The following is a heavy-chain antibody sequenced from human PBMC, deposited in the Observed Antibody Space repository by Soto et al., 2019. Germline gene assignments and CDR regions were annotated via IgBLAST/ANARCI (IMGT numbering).Heavy chain of an antibody. D-gene: IGHD4-17*01. J-gene: IGHJ4*02. V-gene: IGHV3-30*18. CDR2: ISFDETEM. Sequence: VQLVESGGGVVQPGRSLRLSCAVYGFSLTDYGVHWVRQAPGKGLEWVAFISFDETEMFYADSVKGRFTISRDISKSTVYLQMNSLRPEDTALYYCANTGDYGDYYCDHWGQGPQVTVSS. CDR1: GFSLTDYG. CDR3: ANTGDYGDYYCDH.